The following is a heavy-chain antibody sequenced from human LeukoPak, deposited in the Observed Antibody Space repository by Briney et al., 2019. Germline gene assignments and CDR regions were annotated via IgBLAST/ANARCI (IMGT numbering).Heavy chain of an antibody. D-gene: IGHD5-18*01. CDR2: IYDSGST. CDR1: GGSISSYGYY. V-gene: IGHV4-39*01. CDR3: ARVIGYSYGHIDY. J-gene: IGHJ4*02. Sequence: AETLSLTCTVSGGSISSYGYYWGWVRPPPGEGLECIVRIYDSGSTYDNSALRRLVTFCVDTSKNQFSLMLSSGTAADTAVYYCARVIGYSYGHIDYWGQGSLVIVSS.